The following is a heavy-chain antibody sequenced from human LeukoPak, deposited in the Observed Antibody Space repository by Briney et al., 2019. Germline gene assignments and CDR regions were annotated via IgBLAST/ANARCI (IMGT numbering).Heavy chain of an antibody. V-gene: IGHV3-15*01. CDR1: GFTFSNAW. CDR3: ARDLPGITIFGAFEY. Sequence: GGSLRLSCAASGFTFSNAWMSWVRQAPGKGLEWVGRIKSKTDGGTTDYAAPVKGRFTISRDDSKNTLYLQMNSLRAEDTAVYYCARDLPGITIFGAFEYWGQGTLVTVSS. CDR2: IKSKTDGGTT. J-gene: IGHJ4*02. D-gene: IGHD3-3*01.